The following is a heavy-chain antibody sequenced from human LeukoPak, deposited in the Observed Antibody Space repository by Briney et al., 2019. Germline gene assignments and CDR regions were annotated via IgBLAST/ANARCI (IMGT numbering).Heavy chain of an antibody. CDR3: ARGGAYFDWFDTRIDAFDI. J-gene: IGHJ3*02. CDR1: GGSISSSSYY. CDR2: IYYSGST. D-gene: IGHD3-9*01. Sequence: SETLSLTCTVSGGSISSSSYYWGWIRQPPGKGLEWIGSIYYSGSTYYNPSLKSRVTISVDTSKNQFSLKLSSVTAADTAVYYCARGGAYFDWFDTRIDAFDIWGQGTMVTVSS. V-gene: IGHV4-39*07.